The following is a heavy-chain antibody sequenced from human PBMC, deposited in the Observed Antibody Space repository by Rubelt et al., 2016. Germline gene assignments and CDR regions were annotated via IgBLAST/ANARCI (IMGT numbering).Heavy chain of an antibody. D-gene: IGHD2-8*01. CDR1: GGSFSGYY. Sequence: QVQLQQWGAGLLKPSETLSLTCAVYGGSFSGYYWSWIRQPPGKGLEWIGSIYYSGSTYYNPSLKCRVTISVDTSKNQFSLKLSSVTAADTAVYYCARLYGYWGQGTLVTVSS. CDR3: ARLYGY. V-gene: IGHV4-34*01. CDR2: IYYSGST. J-gene: IGHJ4*02.